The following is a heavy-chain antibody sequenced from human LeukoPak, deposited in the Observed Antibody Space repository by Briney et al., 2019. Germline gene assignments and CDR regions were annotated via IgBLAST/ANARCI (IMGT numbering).Heavy chain of an antibody. V-gene: IGHV4-59*01. CDR1: GGSISSYY. Sequence: SETLSLTCTVSGGSISSYYWSWIRQPPGRGLEWIGYIYYTGRTNYNPSLKSRVTISVDTSKNQFSLKLSSVTAADTAVYYCARDRGYSGYGGGYNWFDPWGQGTLVTVSS. J-gene: IGHJ5*02. CDR3: ARDRGYSGYGGGYNWFDP. CDR2: IYYTGRT. D-gene: IGHD5-12*01.